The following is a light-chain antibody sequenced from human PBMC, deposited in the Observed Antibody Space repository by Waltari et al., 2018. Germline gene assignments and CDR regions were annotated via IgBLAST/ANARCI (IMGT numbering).Light chain of an antibody. CDR3: MQSLRTSWT. V-gene: IGKV2-28*01. CDR1: LSLLHTNGDNS. CDR2: LVS. J-gene: IGKJ1*01. Sequence: DIVMTQSPLSLSVSPGEPASISCRSRLSLLHTNGDNSLEWYLQKAGQSPQLLICLVSNRPSGVPDRFSGSGSGTNCTLKISRVEAEDVGVYYCMQSLRTSWTFGQGTKVEI.